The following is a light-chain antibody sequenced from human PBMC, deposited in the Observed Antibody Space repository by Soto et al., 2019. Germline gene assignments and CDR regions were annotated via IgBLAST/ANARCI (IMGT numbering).Light chain of an antibody. CDR2: EAS. J-gene: IGKJ1*01. Sequence: MQTTQSPSTLSPSVGDMVPITWRTSQSNSSWVAWYQQKPGKAPKLLIYEASSLESGVPSRFSGSGSGTEFTLTISSLKADDLATYYCQQYNSYSWTFGPGTKVDIK. CDR1: QSNSSW. CDR3: QQYNSYSWT. V-gene: IGKV1-5*01.